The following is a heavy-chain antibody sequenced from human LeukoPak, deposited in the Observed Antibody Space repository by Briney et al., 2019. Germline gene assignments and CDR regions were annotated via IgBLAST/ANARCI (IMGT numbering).Heavy chain of an antibody. CDR1: GFTFSSYA. D-gene: IGHD3-10*01. V-gene: IGHV3-23*01. Sequence: PGGSLRLSCAASGFTFSSYAMSWVRQAPGKGLEWVSATSGSGGSTYYADSVKGRFTISRDNSKNTLYLQMNSLRAEDTAVYYCAKDLNVLLYGMDVWGQGTTVTVSS. J-gene: IGHJ6*02. CDR2: TSGSGGST. CDR3: AKDLNVLLYGMDV.